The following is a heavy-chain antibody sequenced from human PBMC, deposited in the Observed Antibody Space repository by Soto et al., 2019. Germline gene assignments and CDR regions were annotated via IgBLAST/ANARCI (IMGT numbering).Heavy chain of an antibody. CDR1: GFTFSNAW. V-gene: IGHV3-15*01. Sequence: PGGSLRLSCAASGFTFSNAWMSWVRQAPGKGLEWVGRIKSKTDGGTTDYAAPVKGRFTISRDDSKNTLYLQMNSLKTEDTAVYYCTTDPSYSNYVGYYYYGMDVWGQGTTVTVSS. CDR2: IKSKTDGGTT. CDR3: TTDPSYSNYVGYYYYGMDV. D-gene: IGHD4-4*01. J-gene: IGHJ6*02.